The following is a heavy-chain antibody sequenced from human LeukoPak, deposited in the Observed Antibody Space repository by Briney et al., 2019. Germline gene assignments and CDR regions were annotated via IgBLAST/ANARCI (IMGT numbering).Heavy chain of an antibody. CDR3: ASFGTGNFDH. D-gene: IGHD1-1*01. CDR1: GGSFSGYY. J-gene: IGHJ4*02. CDR2: INHSGST. Sequence: SETLSLTCAVYGGSFSGYYWSWIRQPPGKGLEWIGEINHSGSTNYNPSLKSRVTISVDTSKNQFSLKLSSVTAADTAVYYCASFGTGNFDHWGQGTLVTVSS. V-gene: IGHV4-34*01.